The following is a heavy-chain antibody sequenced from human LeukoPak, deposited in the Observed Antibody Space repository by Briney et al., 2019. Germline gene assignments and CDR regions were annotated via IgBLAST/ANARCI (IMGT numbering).Heavy chain of an antibody. CDR2: ISSSSSYI. V-gene: IGHV3-21*01. CDR3: ARESRTITFDY. J-gene: IGHJ4*02. Sequence: GGSLRLSCAASGFTFSSYIMNWVRQAPGKGLEWVSSISSSSSYIYYADSVKGRFTISRDNAKNPLYLQMDSLRAEDTAVYYCARESRTITFDYWGQGTLVTVSS. CDR1: GFTFSSYI.